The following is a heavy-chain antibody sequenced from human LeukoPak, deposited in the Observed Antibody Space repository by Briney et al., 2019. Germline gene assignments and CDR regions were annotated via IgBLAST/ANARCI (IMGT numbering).Heavy chain of an antibody. Sequence: GGSLRLSCAASGFTFSNYAMSWVRQAPGRGLEWVSSLSGSGGSTYYADFVKGRFTISRDNSRNTLYLQMNSLRAEDTAVYYCAKDQYGDYLGAFDIWGQGTMVTVSS. CDR3: AKDQYGDYLGAFDI. V-gene: IGHV3-23*01. CDR2: LSGSGGST. CDR1: GFTFSNYA. D-gene: IGHD4-17*01. J-gene: IGHJ3*02.